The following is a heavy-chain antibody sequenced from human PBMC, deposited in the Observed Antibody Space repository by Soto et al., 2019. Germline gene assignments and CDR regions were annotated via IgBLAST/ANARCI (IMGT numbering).Heavy chain of an antibody. D-gene: IGHD3-16*01. CDR3: ARDSPKGGYFDY. CDR1: GFTFSTYA. V-gene: IGHV3-23*01. CDR2: ISDSGVST. J-gene: IGHJ4*02. Sequence: GGSLRLSCAASGFTFSTYAMTWVRQAPGKGLDWVSCISDSGVSTYYADSVKGRFTISRDNSKNTLYLQMNGLRAEDTAIYYCARDSPKGGYFDYWGQGTLVTVSS.